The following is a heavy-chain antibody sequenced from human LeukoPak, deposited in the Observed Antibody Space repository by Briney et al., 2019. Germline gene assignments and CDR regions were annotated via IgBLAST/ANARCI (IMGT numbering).Heavy chain of an antibody. CDR1: GFTFDDYA. Sequence: PGGSLRLSCAASGFTFDDYAMHWVRQAPGKGLEWVSLISGDGGSTYYADSVKGRFTISRDNSKNSLYLQMNSLRTEDTALYYCALRGYSYGFDYWGQGTLVTVSS. J-gene: IGHJ4*02. V-gene: IGHV3-43*02. CDR2: ISGDGGST. CDR3: ALRGYSYGFDY. D-gene: IGHD5-18*01.